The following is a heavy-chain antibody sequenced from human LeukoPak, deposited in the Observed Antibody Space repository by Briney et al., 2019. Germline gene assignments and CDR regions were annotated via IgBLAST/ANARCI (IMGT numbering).Heavy chain of an antibody. D-gene: IGHD4-17*01. V-gene: IGHV4-4*07. CDR3: ARDRYGGAFDT. J-gene: IGHJ3*02. Sequence: SETLSLTCKGSGASISNYYCSWIRQPAGKGLEWIGRIYTSGSTNYNPSLKSRVTMSVDTSKNQFSLKLSSVTAADTAVYYCARDRYGGAFDTWGQGTMVTVSS. CDR1: GASISNYY. CDR2: IYTSGST.